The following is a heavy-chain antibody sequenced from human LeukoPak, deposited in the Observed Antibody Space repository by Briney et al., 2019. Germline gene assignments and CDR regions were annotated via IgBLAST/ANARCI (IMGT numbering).Heavy chain of an antibody. CDR1: GDSVSSNSAA. V-gene: IGHV6-1*01. Sequence: SQTLSLTCAISGDSVSSNSAAWNWIRQSPSRGLEWLGRTFYRSTWSNDYAISVKSRISINPDTSKNQFSLQLNSVAPEDTAVYYCARAHKYSSNWYHGMDVWGQGTTVTVSS. J-gene: IGHJ6*02. CDR3: ARAHKYSSNWYHGMDV. D-gene: IGHD6-13*01. CDR2: TFYRSTWSN.